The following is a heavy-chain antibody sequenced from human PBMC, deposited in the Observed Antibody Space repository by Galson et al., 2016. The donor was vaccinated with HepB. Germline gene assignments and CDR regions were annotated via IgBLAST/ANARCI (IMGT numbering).Heavy chain of an antibody. Sequence: SVKVSCKASGYTFNSYYLHWVRQAPGQGLEWMGWINPNSGGRNYAPKFQGRVTMTRDTSITTAYMELPRLTFDDTARYYCARGNQMDYGESYYFYFMDVWGKGTTVTVAS. CDR3: ARGNQMDYGESYYFYFMDV. CDR1: GYTFNSYY. D-gene: IGHD4-17*01. V-gene: IGHV1-2*02. J-gene: IGHJ6*03. CDR2: INPNSGGR.